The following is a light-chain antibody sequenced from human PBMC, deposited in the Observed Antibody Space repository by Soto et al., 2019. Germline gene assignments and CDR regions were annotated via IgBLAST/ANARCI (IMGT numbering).Light chain of an antibody. CDR1: SSNIGSNY. J-gene: IGLJ1*01. Sequence: QSVLTQPPSASGTPGQRVTISCSGSSSNIGSNYVYWYQQLPGTAPKLLIYRNNQRPSGVPDRFSGSKSGTSASLATSGLRSEDEADYYCAAWDDSLSVPYVFGTGTKLTVL. CDR3: AAWDDSLSVPYV. V-gene: IGLV1-47*01. CDR2: RNN.